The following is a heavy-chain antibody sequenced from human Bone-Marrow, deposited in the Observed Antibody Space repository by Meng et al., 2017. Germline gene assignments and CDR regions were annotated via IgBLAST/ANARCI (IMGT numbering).Heavy chain of an antibody. D-gene: IGHD1-1*01. CDR2: ISNDGSNT. CDR3: AREIGGTTPDY. V-gene: IGHV3-30*11. CDR1: GFSFSSYL. J-gene: IGHJ4*02. Sequence: QVELGGVGGGVSQPGRSLTLSCAASGFSFSSYLMHWVRQAPGKGLEWLAAISNDGSNTDYADSVKGRFTISRDNSKDTVFLQMNSLRIEDTAVYYCAREIGGTTPDYWGQGTLVTVSS.